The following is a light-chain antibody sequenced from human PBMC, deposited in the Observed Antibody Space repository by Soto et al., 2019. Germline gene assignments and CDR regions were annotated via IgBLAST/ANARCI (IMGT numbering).Light chain of an antibody. J-gene: IGKJ5*01. CDR3: QHHRGSPRIT. CDR1: ERLSSVY. Sequence: EIVLTQYPGTLSLAPVEGPTLSCIASERLSSVYLAWYQQRPGQPPRLLIYGASNRATGIPDRFSGSGSGTDFTLIINRLEPEDVAIYYCQHHRGSPRITFGQGTRLEIK. CDR2: GAS. V-gene: IGKV3-20*01.